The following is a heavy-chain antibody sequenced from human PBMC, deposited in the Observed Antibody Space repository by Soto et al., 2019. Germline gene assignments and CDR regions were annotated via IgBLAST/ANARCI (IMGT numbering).Heavy chain of an antibody. J-gene: IGHJ6*02. CDR3: AKSASYTGVVRPVFYYGIDV. V-gene: IGHV3-23*01. CDR2: ISCSGGRT. CDR1: GFTFSSYA. D-gene: IGHD3-3*01. Sequence: RRLSCAASGFTFSSYAMIWVRQAPGKGLEWVSAISCSGGRTFYADSVKGRFTISRDNSRDTLYLQMNSLRAEDTAVYYCAKSASYTGVVRPVFYYGIDVWGQGATVTVSS.